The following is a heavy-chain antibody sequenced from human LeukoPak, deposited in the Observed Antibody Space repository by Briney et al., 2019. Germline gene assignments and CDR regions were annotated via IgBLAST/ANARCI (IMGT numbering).Heavy chain of an antibody. CDR3: ARGRYDFWSGYPSDY. CDR1: GYTFTSYD. D-gene: IGHD3-3*01. Sequence: GASVKVSCKASGYTFTSYDINWARQATGQGLEWMGWMNPNSGNTGYAQKFQGRVTMTRNTSISTAYMELSSLRSEDTAVYYCARGRYDFWSGYPSDYWGQGTLVTVSS. V-gene: IGHV1-8*01. CDR2: MNPNSGNT. J-gene: IGHJ4*02.